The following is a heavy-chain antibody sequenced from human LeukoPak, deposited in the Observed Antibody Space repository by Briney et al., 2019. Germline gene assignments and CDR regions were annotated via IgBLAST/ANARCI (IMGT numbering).Heavy chain of an antibody. V-gene: IGHV3-23*01. CDR3: ARWGNDYSQFDS. J-gene: IGHJ4*02. CDR2: VSGSGDST. Sequence: GGSLRLSCAASGFTFNNYAMTWVRQAPGKGLEWVSVVSGSGDSTNYADSVKGRFTISRDNSKNTLSLQMNSLRTEDTAVYFCARWGNDYSQFDSWGQGTLVTVS. D-gene: IGHD4-11*01. CDR1: GFTFNNYA.